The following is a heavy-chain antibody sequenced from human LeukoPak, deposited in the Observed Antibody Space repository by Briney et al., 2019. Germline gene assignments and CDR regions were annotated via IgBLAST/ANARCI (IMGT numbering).Heavy chain of an antibody. CDR3: ARDVSNSGWYEGTFDV. V-gene: IGHV3-7*03. CDR2: IKEDGSEQ. CDR1: GFIFNNYW. D-gene: IGHD6-19*01. Sequence: GGSLRLSCEASGFIFNNYWMSWVRQTPGEGLEWVANIKEDGSEQYYVDSVKGRFTITRDNAKNLLYLQVNSLRAEDTAVYYCARDVSNSGWYEGTFDVWGQGTMVTVSS. J-gene: IGHJ3*01.